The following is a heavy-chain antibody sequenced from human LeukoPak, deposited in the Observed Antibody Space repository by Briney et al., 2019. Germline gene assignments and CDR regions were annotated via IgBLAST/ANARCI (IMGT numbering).Heavy chain of an antibody. D-gene: IGHD3-3*02. Sequence: GASVKVSCKASGYTFTNFGISWVRQAPGQGLEWMGWISAYNGNTNYAQKLQGRVTMTTDTSTSTAYMELRSLRSDDTAVYYCARDRTKHSGGVVFDPWGQGTLVTVSS. J-gene: IGHJ5*02. CDR2: ISAYNGNT. CDR3: ARDRTKHSGGVVFDP. CDR1: GYTFTNFG. V-gene: IGHV1-18*01.